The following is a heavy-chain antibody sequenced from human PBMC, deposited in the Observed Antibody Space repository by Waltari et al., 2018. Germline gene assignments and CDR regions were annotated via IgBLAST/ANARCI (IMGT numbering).Heavy chain of an antibody. CDR2: INQDGNGL. Sequence: EVQVVESGGGLVQPGGSLRLSCAASGFTFSNYWMTWVRRAPGKGLEWVANINQDGNGLHYVDSVRGRFTISRDNAKNSMFLQMNSLRAEDTAVYYCARVPLPWYLDYWGQGTLVTVSS. CDR3: ARVPLPWYLDY. J-gene: IGHJ4*02. V-gene: IGHV3-7*01. CDR1: GFTFSNYW.